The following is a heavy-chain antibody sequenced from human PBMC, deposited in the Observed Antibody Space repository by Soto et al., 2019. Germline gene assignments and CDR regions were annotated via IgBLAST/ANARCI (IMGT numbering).Heavy chain of an antibody. CDR3: ARNPGEDYDSSGYQPS. CDR1: GFTFSDYY. J-gene: IGHJ5*02. D-gene: IGHD3-22*01. CDR2: ISSRGNIV. Sequence: SLRLSCAASGFTFSDYYMSWIRQAPGKGLEWISYISSRGNIVSYADSVKGRFAISRDNAKNSLYPQMNSLRAEDTAVYYCARNPGEDYDSSGYQPSWGQGTLVTV. V-gene: IGHV3-11*04.